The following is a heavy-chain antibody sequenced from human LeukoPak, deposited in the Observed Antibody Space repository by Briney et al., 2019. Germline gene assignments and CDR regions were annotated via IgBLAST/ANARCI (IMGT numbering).Heavy chain of an antibody. CDR3: ARPMTTVTTFDY. CDR1: GFTFSSYW. D-gene: IGHD4-17*01. Sequence: GGSLRHSCAASGFTFSSYWMHWVRQAPGKGLVWVSRINSDGSSTSYADSVKGRFTISRDNAKSTLYLQMNSLRAKDTAVYYCARPMTTVTTFDYWGQGTLVTVSS. CDR2: INSDGSST. J-gene: IGHJ4*02. V-gene: IGHV3-74*01.